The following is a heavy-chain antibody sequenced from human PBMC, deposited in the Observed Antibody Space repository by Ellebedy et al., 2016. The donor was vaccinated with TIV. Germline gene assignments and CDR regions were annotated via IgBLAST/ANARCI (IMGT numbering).Heavy chain of an antibody. J-gene: IGHJ4*02. D-gene: IGHD3-10*01. V-gene: IGHV3-23*01. CDR1: GFTFSSYA. Sequence: GESLKISXAASGFTFSSYAMSWVRQAPGKGLEWVSAISGSGGSTYYADSVKGRFTISRDNSKNTLYLQMNSLRAEDTAVYYCANLLPAVLFYGSGSAPIDYWGQGTLVTVSS. CDR3: ANLLPAVLFYGSGSAPIDY. CDR2: ISGSGGST.